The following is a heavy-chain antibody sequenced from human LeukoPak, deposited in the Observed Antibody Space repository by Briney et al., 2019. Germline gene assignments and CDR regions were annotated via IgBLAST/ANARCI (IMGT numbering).Heavy chain of an antibody. CDR2: IYSSGST. D-gene: IGHD4-23*01. J-gene: IGHJ4*02. CDR3: ARGGKATVVTM. V-gene: IGHV4-4*07. Sequence: SETLSLTCTVSGGSINSYYWSWIRQPAGKGLEWIGRIYSSGSTNYNPSLKSRVSMSVDTSKNQFSLKLTSVTAADTAVYYCARGGKATVVTMWGQGILVTVSP. CDR1: GGSINSYY.